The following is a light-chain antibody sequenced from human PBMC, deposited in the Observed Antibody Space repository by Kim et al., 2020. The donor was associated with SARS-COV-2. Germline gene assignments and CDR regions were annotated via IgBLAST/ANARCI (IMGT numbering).Light chain of an antibody. CDR1: QSVGSTY. CDR2: GGS. Sequence: SPGESATLSGRASQSVGSTYLAWYQQKPGQAPRLLIYGGSSRATGIPDRFSGSGSGTDFTLAISRLEPEDFAVYYCQQYLISPWTFGQGTKVDIK. J-gene: IGKJ1*01. CDR3: QQYLISPWT. V-gene: IGKV3-20*01.